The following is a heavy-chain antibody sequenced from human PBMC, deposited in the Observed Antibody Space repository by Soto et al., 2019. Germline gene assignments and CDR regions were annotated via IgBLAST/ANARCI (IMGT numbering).Heavy chain of an antibody. CDR2: INAGNGNT. J-gene: IGHJ4*02. CDR3: ARDPSTTVTFDY. Sequence: ASVKVSCKASGYTFTSYAMHWVRQAPGQRLEWMGWINAGNGNTKYSQKFQDRVTITRDTSASTAYMELSSLRSEDTAVIYCARDPSTTVTFDYWGQGTLVTVSS. V-gene: IGHV1-3*01. D-gene: IGHD4-17*01. CDR1: GYTFTSYA.